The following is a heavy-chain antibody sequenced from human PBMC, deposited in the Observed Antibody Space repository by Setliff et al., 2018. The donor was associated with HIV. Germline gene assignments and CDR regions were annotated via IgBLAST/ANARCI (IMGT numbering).Heavy chain of an antibody. CDR1: GGAISGSGYY. V-gene: IGHV4-34*01. J-gene: IGHJ4*02. Sequence: PSETLSLTCSVSGGAISGSGYYWSWIRQPPGKALEWIGEINHSGSTNYNPSRQSRVTISVDTSKNQFSLKLSSVTAADTAVYYCARGRVGAARCYFDYWGQGTLVTVSS. CDR2: INHSGST. D-gene: IGHD6-6*01. CDR3: ARGRVGAARCYFDY.